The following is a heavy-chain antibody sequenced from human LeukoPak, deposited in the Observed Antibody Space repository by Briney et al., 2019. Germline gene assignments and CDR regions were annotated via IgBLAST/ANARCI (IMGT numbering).Heavy chain of an antibody. CDR3: XXGPXXXGXAWAHSFNV. J-gene: IGHJ3*01. CDR2: VNQDGSNK. D-gene: IGHD3-16*01. Sequence: GGSLRLSCAASGLTFSNYWMTWVRQAPGKGLEWVAXVNQDGSNKFYVDSVKGRFTVSRDNAKNSLYLQMNNLRAEDTAVYFCXXGPXXXGXAWAHSFNVXGQGXXVTVXX. V-gene: IGHV3-7*01. CDR1: GLTFSNYW.